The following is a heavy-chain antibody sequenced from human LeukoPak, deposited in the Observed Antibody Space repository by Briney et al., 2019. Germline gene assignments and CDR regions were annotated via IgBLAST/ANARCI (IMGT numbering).Heavy chain of an antibody. CDR2: IYYSGCT. CDR1: GGSISSYY. Sequence: RSSETLSLTCTVSGGSISSYYWSWIRQPPWKGLEWIGYIYYSGCTNYNPSLKSRVTISVDTSKNQFSLKLSSVTAADTAVYYCARSEMYYYDSSGYYPKYFQHWGQGTLVTVSS. CDR3: ARSEMYYYDSSGYYPKYFQH. D-gene: IGHD3-22*01. V-gene: IGHV4-59*01. J-gene: IGHJ1*01.